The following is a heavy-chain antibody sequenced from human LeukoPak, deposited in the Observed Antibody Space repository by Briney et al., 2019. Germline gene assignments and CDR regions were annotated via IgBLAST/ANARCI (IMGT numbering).Heavy chain of an antibody. D-gene: IGHD3-10*01. J-gene: IGHJ4*02. CDR2: ISSSSSYI. CDR3: ARDFPSITMVRESV. Sequence: GGSLRLSCAASGFTFSSYSMNWVRQAPGKGLEWVSSISSSSSYIYYADSVKGRFTISRDNSKNTLYLQMNSLRAEDTAVYYCARDFPSITMVRESVWGQGTLVTVSS. V-gene: IGHV3-21*04. CDR1: GFTFSSYS.